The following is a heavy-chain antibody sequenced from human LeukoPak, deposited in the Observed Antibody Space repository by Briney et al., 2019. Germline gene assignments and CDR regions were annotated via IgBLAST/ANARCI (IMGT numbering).Heavy chain of an antibody. J-gene: IGHJ5*02. D-gene: IGHD3-10*01. CDR2: ISYDGSNK. Sequence: GRSLRLSCAASGFTFSSYGMHWVRQAPGEGLEWVAVISYDGSNKYYADSVKGRFTISRDNSKNTLYLQMNSLRAEDTAVYYCAKELLALRGVGGFDPWGQGTLVIVSS. CDR1: GFTFSSYG. CDR3: AKELLALRGVGGFDP. V-gene: IGHV3-30*18.